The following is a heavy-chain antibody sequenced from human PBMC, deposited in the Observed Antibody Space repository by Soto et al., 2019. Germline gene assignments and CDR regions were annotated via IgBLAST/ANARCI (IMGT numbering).Heavy chain of an antibody. V-gene: IGHV3-33*01. CDR3: ARDQYYYGSGSFIRGMDV. Sequence: QVQLVESGGGVVQPGRSLRLSCAASGFTFSSYGMHWVRQAPGKGLEWVAVIWYDGSNKYYADSVKGRFTISRDNSKNTLYLQMNSLRAEDTAVYYCARDQYYYGSGSFIRGMDVWGQGTTVTVSS. CDR2: IWYDGSNK. CDR1: GFTFSSYG. J-gene: IGHJ6*02. D-gene: IGHD3-10*01.